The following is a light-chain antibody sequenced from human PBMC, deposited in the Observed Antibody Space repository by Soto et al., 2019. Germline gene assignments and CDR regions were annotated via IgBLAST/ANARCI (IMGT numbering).Light chain of an antibody. J-gene: IGLJ3*02. V-gene: IGLV2-18*02. CDR1: SSDVGTHNR. CDR3: SSFTTSNTWV. Sequence: QSVLTQSPSVSGSPGQSVTISCTGTSSDVGTHNRVSWYQQSPGTAPKLMIYEVSNRPSGVPDRFSGSKSGNTASLTISGLQPEDDADYYCSSFTTSNTWVLGGGTKLTVL. CDR2: EVS.